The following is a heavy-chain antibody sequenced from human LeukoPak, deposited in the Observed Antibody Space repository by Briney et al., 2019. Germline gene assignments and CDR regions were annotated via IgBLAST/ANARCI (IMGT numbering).Heavy chain of an antibody. Sequence: ASVKVSCKVSGYTLTELSMHWVRQAPGKGLEWMGGFDPEDGETIYAQEFQGRVTMTEDTSTDTAYMELSSLRSEDTAVYYCATDRGVAAAGTYYYYMDVWGKGTTVTVSS. CDR2: FDPEDGET. J-gene: IGHJ6*03. D-gene: IGHD6-13*01. V-gene: IGHV1-24*01. CDR3: ATDRGVAAAGTYYYYMDV. CDR1: GYTLTELS.